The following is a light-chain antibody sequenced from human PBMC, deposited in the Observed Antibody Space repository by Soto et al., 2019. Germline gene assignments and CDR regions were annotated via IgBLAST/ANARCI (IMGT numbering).Light chain of an antibody. Sequence: DIQMTQSPSSVSASVVDRVTITCRASQGVSGWLAWYQQRPGTAPKLLIYDASTLENGVPSRFSGSGSGTEFTLTISSLQPDDSATYYCQQYSYYRTFGQGAKVDIK. V-gene: IGKV1-5*01. CDR3: QQYSYYRT. CDR2: DAS. J-gene: IGKJ1*01. CDR1: QGVSGW.